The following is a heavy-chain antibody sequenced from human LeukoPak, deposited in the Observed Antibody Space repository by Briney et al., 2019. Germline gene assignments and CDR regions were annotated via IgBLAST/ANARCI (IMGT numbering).Heavy chain of an antibody. J-gene: IGHJ4*02. V-gene: IGHV4-59*01. Sequence: PSETLSLTCTVSGGSISSYYWSWIRQPPGKGLEWIGYIYYSGSTNYNPSLKSRVTMSVDTSKNQFSLKLSSVTAADTAVYYCARLPRIAAAAPFDYWGQGTLVTVSS. CDR2: IYYSGST. CDR1: GGSISSYY. CDR3: ARLPRIAAAAPFDY. D-gene: IGHD6-13*01.